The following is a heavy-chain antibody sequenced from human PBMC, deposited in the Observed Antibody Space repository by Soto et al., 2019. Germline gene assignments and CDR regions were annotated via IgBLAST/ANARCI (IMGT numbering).Heavy chain of an antibody. D-gene: IGHD2-2*01. V-gene: IGHV3-23*01. Sequence: EVQLLESGGGLVQPGGSLRLSCAASGFTFSSYAMSWVRQAPGKGLEWVSAISGSGGSTYYADSVKGRFTISRDNSKNTLYLQMNSLRAEDTAVYYCAKDPPRYCSSTSCPYSRWCQGTLVTVSS. CDR1: GFTFSSYA. CDR2: ISGSGGST. CDR3: AKDPPRYCSSTSCPYSR. J-gene: IGHJ4*02.